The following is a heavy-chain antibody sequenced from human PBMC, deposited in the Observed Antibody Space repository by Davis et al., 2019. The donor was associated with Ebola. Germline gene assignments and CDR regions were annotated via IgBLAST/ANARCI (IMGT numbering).Heavy chain of an antibody. CDR2: TSAYNGNT. CDR1: GYTFTGHY. Sequence: ASVTVSCKASGYTFTGHYMHRVRQAPGQRLEWMGWTSAYNGNTNYAQKLQGRVTMTTDTSTSTAYMELRSLRSDDTAVYYCARVCCSSTSCWCYYYYGMDVWGQGTTVTVSS. D-gene: IGHD2-2*01. V-gene: IGHV1-18*04. J-gene: IGHJ6*02. CDR3: ARVCCSSTSCWCYYYYGMDV.